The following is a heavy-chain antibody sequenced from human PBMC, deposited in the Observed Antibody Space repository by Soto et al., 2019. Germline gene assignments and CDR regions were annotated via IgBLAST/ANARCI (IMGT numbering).Heavy chain of an antibody. CDR2: TTTSDGRT. CDR3: AKSEGGGSYFDY. CDR1: GFTFSSYV. J-gene: IGHJ4*02. Sequence: GGSLRLSCAASGFTFSSYVMSWVRQAPGKGLEWVSSTTTSDGRTPYADSVKGRFAISRDNSKNTLYLQMSSLRAEDTAVYYCAKSEGGGSYFDYWGQGTLVTVSS. D-gene: IGHD2-15*01. V-gene: IGHV3-23*01.